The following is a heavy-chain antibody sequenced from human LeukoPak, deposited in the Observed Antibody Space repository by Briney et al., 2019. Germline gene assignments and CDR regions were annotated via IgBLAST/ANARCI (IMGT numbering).Heavy chain of an antibody. Sequence: ASETLSLTCTVSGGSISSYYWTWIRQPAGKGLEWIGRIYPSGSTNYNPSLKSRVTMSVDTSKNQFSLKLSPVTAADTAVYYCARENSGSYREFDYWGQGTLVTVSS. J-gene: IGHJ4*02. D-gene: IGHD1-26*01. CDR3: ARENSGSYREFDY. V-gene: IGHV4-4*07. CDR1: GGSISSYY. CDR2: IYPSGST.